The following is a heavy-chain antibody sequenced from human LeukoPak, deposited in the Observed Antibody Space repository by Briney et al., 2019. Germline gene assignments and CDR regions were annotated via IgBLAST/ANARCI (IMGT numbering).Heavy chain of an antibody. CDR3: ASLTTAEAFDI. V-gene: IGHV4-59*01. Sequence: SETLSLTCTVSGGSISIYYWSWIRRPPGKGLKWIGYIYDSGSTNYNPSLKSRVTISVDTSKNQFSLKLSSVTAADTAVYYCASLTTAEAFDIWGQGTMATVSS. J-gene: IGHJ3*02. CDR2: IYDSGST. CDR1: GGSISIYY. D-gene: IGHD3-22*01.